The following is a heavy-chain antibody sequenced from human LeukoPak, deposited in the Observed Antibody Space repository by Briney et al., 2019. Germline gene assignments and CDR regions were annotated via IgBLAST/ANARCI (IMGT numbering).Heavy chain of an antibody. D-gene: IGHD2-15*01. Sequence: SETLSLTSTVSGGSISSSSYNWGWIRQPPGKGLEWIGSIFYSGSTYYSPSLKSRVTISVDTSMNQFSLKLSSVTAADTAVYYCARGHFGGPYCSGATCFKNWFDPWGQGTLVTVSS. CDR1: GGSISSSSYN. CDR3: ARGHFGGPYCSGATCFKNWFDP. CDR2: IFYSGST. J-gene: IGHJ5*02. V-gene: IGHV4-39*01.